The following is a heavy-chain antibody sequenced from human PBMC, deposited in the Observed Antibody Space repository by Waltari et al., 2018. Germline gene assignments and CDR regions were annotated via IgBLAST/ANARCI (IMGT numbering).Heavy chain of an antibody. CDR3: WGMVVVARSNWFDP. D-gene: IGHD2-15*01. Sequence: QVQLVQSGAEVKKPGASVTVSCKAAGYTFTGYYMHWVRQAPGHGLEWMGWINPNSGGTNKAQKCQGRVTMTRDRSSSTAYMELSRLRSDDTDVDYCWGMVVVARSNWFDPWGQGTLVTVSS. CDR2: INPNSGGT. J-gene: IGHJ5*02. V-gene: IGHV1-2*02. CDR1: GYTFTGYY.